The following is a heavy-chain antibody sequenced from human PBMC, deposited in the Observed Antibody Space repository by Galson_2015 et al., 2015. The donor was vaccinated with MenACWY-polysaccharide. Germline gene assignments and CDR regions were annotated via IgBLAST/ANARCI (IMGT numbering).Heavy chain of an antibody. D-gene: IGHD3-22*01. V-gene: IGHV4-59*01. Sequence: TLSLTCTVSGGSISSYYWSWIRQPPGKGLEWIGYIYYSGSTNYNPSLKSRVTILVDTSKNQFSLKLSSVTAADTAVYYCARRWYYYDSSGYQISFFDYWGQGTLVTVSS. J-gene: IGHJ4*02. CDR1: GGSISSYY. CDR3: ARRWYYYDSSGYQISFFDY. CDR2: IYYSGST.